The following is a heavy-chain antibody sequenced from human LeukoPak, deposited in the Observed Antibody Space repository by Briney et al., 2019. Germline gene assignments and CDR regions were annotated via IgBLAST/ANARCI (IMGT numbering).Heavy chain of an antibody. V-gene: IGHV3-33*06. CDR1: GITFNTSG. D-gene: IGHD7-27*01. Sequence: PGRSLKLSCAASGITFNTSGMHWVRQAPGKGLEWVVVIWYDGSQKYYADSVKGRFTISRDNSKDTLFLQMNGLTLEDTAVYYCAKDTGHLILGDYWGQGTLVIVSS. J-gene: IGHJ4*02. CDR2: IWYDGSQK. CDR3: AKDTGHLILGDY.